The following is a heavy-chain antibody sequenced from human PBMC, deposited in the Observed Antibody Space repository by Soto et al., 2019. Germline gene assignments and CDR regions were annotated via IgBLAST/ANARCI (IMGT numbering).Heavy chain of an antibody. J-gene: IGHJ5*02. Sequence: GGSLRLSCAASGFTFSSYWMSWVRQAPGKGLEWVANIKQDGSEKYYVDSVKGRFTISRDNAKNSLYLQMNSLRAEDTAVYYCARDLRYCSSTSCYMRWFDPWGQGTLVTVSS. CDR3: ARDLRYCSSTSCYMRWFDP. V-gene: IGHV3-7*01. CDR1: GFTFSSYW. D-gene: IGHD2-2*02. CDR2: IKQDGSEK.